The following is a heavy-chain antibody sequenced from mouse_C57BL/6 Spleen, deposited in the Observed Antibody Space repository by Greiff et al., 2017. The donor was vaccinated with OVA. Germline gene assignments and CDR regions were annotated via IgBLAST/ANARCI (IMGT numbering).Heavy chain of an antibody. D-gene: IGHD2-2*01. CDR3: TRWDGYGGYFDY. CDR1: GYTFTSYW. CDR2: IYPGNSDT. Sequence: VQLQQSGTVLARPGASVKMSCKTSGYTFTSYWMHWVKQRPGQGLEWIGAIYPGNSDTSYNQKFKGKAKLTAVTSASTAYMELSSLTNEDSAVYYCTRWDGYGGYFDYWGQGTTLTVSS. V-gene: IGHV1-5*01. J-gene: IGHJ2*01.